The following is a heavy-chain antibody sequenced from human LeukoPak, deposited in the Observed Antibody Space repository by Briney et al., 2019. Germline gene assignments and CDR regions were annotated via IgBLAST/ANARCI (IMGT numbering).Heavy chain of an antibody. CDR2: IYYSGST. Sequence: SETLSLTCIVSGGSISSYYWSWIRQPPGKGLEWIGYIYYSGSTNYNPSLKSRVTISVDTSKNQFSLKLSSVTAVDTAVYYCARDAQYYDILTGYYYYFDYWGQGTLVTVSS. CDR1: GGSISSYY. J-gene: IGHJ4*02. V-gene: IGHV4-59*01. CDR3: ARDAQYYDILTGYYYYFDY. D-gene: IGHD3-9*01.